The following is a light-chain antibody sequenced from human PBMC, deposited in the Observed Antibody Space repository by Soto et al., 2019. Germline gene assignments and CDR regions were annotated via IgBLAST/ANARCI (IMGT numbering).Light chain of an antibody. V-gene: IGKV3-20*01. CDR3: QQYGRSPGLIT. Sequence: EIVLTQSPGTLSLSPGERATLSCRASQSVSSTYLAWYQQKPGQAPRRLIYDASIRTTGIPDRFSGSGAGTDFTLTISGLEPEDFAVYYCQQYGRSPGLITFGPGTKVDIK. J-gene: IGKJ3*01. CDR1: QSVSSTY. CDR2: DAS.